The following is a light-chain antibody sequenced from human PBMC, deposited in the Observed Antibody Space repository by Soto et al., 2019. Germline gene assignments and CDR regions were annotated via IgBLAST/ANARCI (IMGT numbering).Light chain of an antibody. Sequence: QSVLTQPRSVSGSPGQSVTISCTGTSSDVGGYNYVSWYQQHPGKVPKLMIYDVSKRPSGVPNRFSGSKSGNTASLTISWLQAEDEADYYCCSYAGSYTYVFGTGTKVTVL. J-gene: IGLJ1*01. CDR1: SSDVGGYNY. CDR3: CSYAGSYTYV. V-gene: IGLV2-11*01. CDR2: DVS.